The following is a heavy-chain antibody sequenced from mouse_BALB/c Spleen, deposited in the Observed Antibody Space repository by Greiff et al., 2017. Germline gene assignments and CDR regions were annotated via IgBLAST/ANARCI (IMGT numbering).Heavy chain of an antibody. D-gene: IGHD3-2*01. CDR3: ARSRQLGLPFAY. Sequence: DVKLVESGGGLVQPGGSLRLSCATSGFTFTDYYMSWVRQPPGKALEWLGFIRNKANGYTTEYSASVKGRFTISRDNSQSILYLQMNTLRAEDSATYYCARSRQLGLPFAYWGQGTLVTVSA. CDR2: IRNKANGYTT. V-gene: IGHV7-3*02. J-gene: IGHJ3*01. CDR1: GFTFTDYY.